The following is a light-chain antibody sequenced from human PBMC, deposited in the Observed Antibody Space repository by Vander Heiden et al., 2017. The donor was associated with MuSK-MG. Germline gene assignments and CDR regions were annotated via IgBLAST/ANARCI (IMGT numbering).Light chain of an antibody. Sequence: QSALIQPASVSGSPGQSLTIACTGTTADVGGYNYVTWYQQHAGKAPRLLLYDVSERPSGVSSRFSGSKSGNTASLSISGLQAEDEALYYCRSYTSVYSLVFGGGTKVTVL. CDR3: RSYTSVYSLV. J-gene: IGLJ3*02. V-gene: IGLV2-14*03. CDR1: TADVGGYNY. CDR2: DVS.